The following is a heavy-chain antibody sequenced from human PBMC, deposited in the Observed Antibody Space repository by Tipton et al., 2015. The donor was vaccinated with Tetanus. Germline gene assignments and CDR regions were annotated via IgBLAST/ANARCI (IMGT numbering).Heavy chain of an antibody. V-gene: IGHV3-23*01. D-gene: IGHD3-3*01. CDR2: ISGSGGST. J-gene: IGHJ4*02. CDR1: GFTFSSYA. Sequence: SLRLSCAASGFTFSSYAMSWVRQAPGKGLEWVSAISGSGGSTYYADSVKGRFTISRDNSKNTLYLQMNSLRAEDTAVYYCAKQAHRPSFWSGSSQGYWGQGTLVTVSS. CDR3: AKQAHRPSFWSGSSQGY.